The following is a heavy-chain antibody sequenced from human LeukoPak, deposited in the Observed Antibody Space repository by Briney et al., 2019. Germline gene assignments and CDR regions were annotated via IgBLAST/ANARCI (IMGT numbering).Heavy chain of an antibody. Sequence: SGGSLRLSCAASGFTFSNYDMHWVRQAPGKGLEWVAVISYDGINKYYGDSVKGQFTISRDNSKNTLYLQMNSLRAEDTAIYYCAKRLYDSLAYDYWGQGTLVTVSS. V-gene: IGHV3-30*18. D-gene: IGHD3-22*01. CDR1: GFTFSNYD. J-gene: IGHJ4*02. CDR2: ISYDGINK. CDR3: AKRLYDSLAYDY.